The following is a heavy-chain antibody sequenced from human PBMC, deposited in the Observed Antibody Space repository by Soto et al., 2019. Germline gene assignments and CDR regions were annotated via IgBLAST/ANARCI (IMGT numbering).Heavy chain of an antibody. CDR1: GFSLSTTGVG. CDR3: ARLTLVCPGMYRADAD. V-gene: IGHV2-5*01. CDR2: VYGNDYK. J-gene: IGHJ1*01. Sequence: QLTLKESGPTLVKPTQTLTLTCTFSGFSLSTTGVGVAWIRQPPGKALEWLALVYGNDYKRYSPSLQSRLSITKDTSKHQLVLTVTNVDAVDTATYYCARLTLVCPGMYRADADWGQGTVVTVSS. D-gene: IGHD2-8*02.